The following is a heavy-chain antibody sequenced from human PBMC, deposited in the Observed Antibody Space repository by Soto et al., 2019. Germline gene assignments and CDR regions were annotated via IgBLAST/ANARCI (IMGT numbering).Heavy chain of an antibody. CDR2: IRSKANSYAT. CDR1: GFTFSDSS. D-gene: IGHD2-2*01. CDR3: TRDDMALVPAAVDAFDI. Sequence: EVQLVESGGGLVQPGGCLKLSCAASGFTFSDSSIHWVRQASGRGLEWLGRIRSKANSYATGYAASVIGRFTISRDDSKNTAYLQMSSPTVDVAAIYDCTRDDMALVPAAVDAFDIWGQGTTVMVSS. J-gene: IGHJ3*02. V-gene: IGHV3-73*01.